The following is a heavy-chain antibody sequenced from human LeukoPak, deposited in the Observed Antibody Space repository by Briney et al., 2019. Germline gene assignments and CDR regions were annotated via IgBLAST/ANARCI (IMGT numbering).Heavy chain of an antibody. Sequence: GGSLRLSCAASGFTFSSYWMHWVRQAPGKGLVWVSRINSDGSSTSYADSVKGRFTFSRDNAKNTLYLQMNSLRADDTAVYYCARDLDFYATDYWGQGTLVTVSS. J-gene: IGHJ4*02. CDR3: ARDLDFYATDY. V-gene: IGHV3-74*01. D-gene: IGHD2/OR15-2a*01. CDR2: INSDGSST. CDR1: GFTFSSYW.